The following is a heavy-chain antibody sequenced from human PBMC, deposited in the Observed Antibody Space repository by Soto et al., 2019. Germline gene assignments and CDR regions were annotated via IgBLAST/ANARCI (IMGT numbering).Heavy chain of an antibody. CDR1: GGTFSSYA. V-gene: IGHV1-69*06. Sequence: QVQLVQSGAEVKKPGSSVKVSCKASGGTFSSYAISWVRQAPGQGLEWMGGIIPIFGTANYAQKFQGRVTITADKSTSTAYMELSSPRSEDTAVYYCASDPHDSSGYFGYYYYGMDVWGQGTTVTVSS. CDR3: ASDPHDSSGYFGYYYYGMDV. J-gene: IGHJ6*02. D-gene: IGHD3-22*01. CDR2: IIPIFGTA.